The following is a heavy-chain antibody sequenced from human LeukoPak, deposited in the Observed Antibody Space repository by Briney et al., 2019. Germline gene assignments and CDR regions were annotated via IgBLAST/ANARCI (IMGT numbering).Heavy chain of an antibody. V-gene: IGHV4-59*01. Sequence: SETLSLTCTVSGGPISSYYWSWIRHPPGKGLECIGYIYYSGSTNYNRSLKSRVTISVDTSKNQFSLKLSSVTAADTAVYYCARDSSGYCSGGSCLQNWFDPWGQGTLVTVSS. CDR1: GGPISSYY. CDR2: IYYSGST. J-gene: IGHJ5*02. D-gene: IGHD2-15*01. CDR3: ARDSSGYCSGGSCLQNWFDP.